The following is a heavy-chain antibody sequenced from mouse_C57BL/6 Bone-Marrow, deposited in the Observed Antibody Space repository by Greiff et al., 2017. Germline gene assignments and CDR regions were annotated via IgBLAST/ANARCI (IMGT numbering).Heavy chain of an antibody. CDR3: ARRYSNWFAY. D-gene: IGHD2-5*01. CDR1: GFTFSDYY. V-gene: IGHV5-12*01. J-gene: IGHJ3*01. CDR2: ISNGGGST. Sequence: EVQGVESGGGLVQPGGSLKLSCAASGFTFSDYYMYWVRQTPEKRLEWVAYISNGGGSTYYPDTVKGRFTISRDNAKNTLYLQMSRLKSEDTAMYYCARRYSNWFAYWGQGTLVTVSA.